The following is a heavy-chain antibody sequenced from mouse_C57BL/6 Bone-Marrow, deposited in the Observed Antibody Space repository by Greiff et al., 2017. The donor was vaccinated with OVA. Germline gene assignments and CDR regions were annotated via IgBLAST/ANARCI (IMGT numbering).Heavy chain of an antibody. J-gene: IGHJ1*03. Sequence: EVKLVESGGGLVKPGGSLKLSCAASGFTFSDYGMHWVRQAPEKGLEWVAYISSGSSTIYYADTVKGRFTISRDNAKNTLFLQMTSLRSEDTAMYYCARSEGYDYGSSPYWYFDVWGTGTTVTVSS. CDR1: GFTFSDYG. V-gene: IGHV5-17*01. CDR2: ISSGSSTI. CDR3: ARSEGYDYGSSPYWYFDV. D-gene: IGHD1-1*01.